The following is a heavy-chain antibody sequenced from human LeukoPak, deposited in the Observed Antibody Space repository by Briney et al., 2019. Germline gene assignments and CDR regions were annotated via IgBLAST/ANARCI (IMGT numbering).Heavy chain of an antibody. CDR2: INPNSGGT. Sequence: GASVKVSCKASGYTFTGYYMHWVRQAPGQGLEWMGWINPNSGGTNYAQKFQGRVTMTRDTSISTAYVELSRLRSDDTAVYYCARELRKHYYYYYYMDVWGKGTTVTVSS. CDR3: ARELRKHYYYYYYMDV. V-gene: IGHV1-2*02. CDR1: GYTFTGYY. J-gene: IGHJ6*03.